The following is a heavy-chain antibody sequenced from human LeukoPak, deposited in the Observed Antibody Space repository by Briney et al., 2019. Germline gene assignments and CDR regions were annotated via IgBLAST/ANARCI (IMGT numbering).Heavy chain of an antibody. CDR2: IIPIFGTA. V-gene: IGHV1-69*01. CDR1: GGTVSSNA. Sequence: SVKVSCKASGGTVSSNAISWVRQAPGQGLEWMGGIIPIFGTANYAQKFQGRVTITADESTSTAYMELSSLRSEDTAVYYCARDRSDYYYYGMDVWGQWTTVTVSS. CDR3: ARDRSDYYYYGMDV. D-gene: IGHD3-16*02. J-gene: IGHJ6*02.